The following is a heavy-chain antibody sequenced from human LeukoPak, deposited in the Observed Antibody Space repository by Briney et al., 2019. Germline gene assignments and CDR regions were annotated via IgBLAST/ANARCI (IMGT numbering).Heavy chain of an antibody. D-gene: IGHD6-13*01. CDR3: AIVSGIAEPLEDY. CDR1: GFAFSSYA. CDR2: ISGSSYST. J-gene: IGHJ4*02. Sequence: PGGSLTLSCAASGFAFSSYAMTWVRQAPGKGLDWVSSISGSSYSTYYADSVKGRFTFSRDNSKNTLYLQMNSLRAEDTAVYYCAIVSGIAEPLEDYWGQGTLVTVSS. V-gene: IGHV3-23*01.